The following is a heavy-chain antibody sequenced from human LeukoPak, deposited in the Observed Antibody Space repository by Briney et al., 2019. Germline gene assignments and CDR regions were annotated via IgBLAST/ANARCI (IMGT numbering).Heavy chain of an antibody. J-gene: IGHJ4*02. CDR3: ARHEDGYCSSTSCYGN. CDR1: GGSISSYY. CDR2: IYYSGST. D-gene: IGHD2-2*03. V-gene: IGHV4-59*08. Sequence: PSETLSLTCTVSGGSISSYYWSWIRQPPEKGLEWIGYIYYSGSTKYNPSLKSRVTISVDTSKNQFSLKLSSVTAADTAVYYCARHEDGYCSSTSCYGNWGQGTLVTVSS.